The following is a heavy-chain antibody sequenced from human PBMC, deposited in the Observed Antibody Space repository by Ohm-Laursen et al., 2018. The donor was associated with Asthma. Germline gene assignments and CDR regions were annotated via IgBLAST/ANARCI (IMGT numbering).Heavy chain of an antibody. J-gene: IGHJ6*02. CDR2: ISASAGTM. D-gene: IGHD1-1*01. CDR3: AVRTTSAGFDV. Sequence: SLRLSCAASGITFSDSYMTWIRQAPGKGLEWISYISASAGTMYYADSVKGRFTISRDNAKNSLYLQMNSLRAQDTAVYYCAVRTTSAGFDVWGQGTTVTVSS. V-gene: IGHV3-11*04. CDR1: GITFSDSY.